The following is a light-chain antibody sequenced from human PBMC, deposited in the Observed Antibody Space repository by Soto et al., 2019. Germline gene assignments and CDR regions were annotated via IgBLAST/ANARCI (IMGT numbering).Light chain of an antibody. CDR3: TSFAGSDTVI. CDR1: ASDIGAYNF. J-gene: IGLJ2*01. V-gene: IGLV2-8*01. CDR2: EVY. Sequence: QSVLTQPPSASGSPGQSATISCTGAASDIGAYNFVSWYQQYPGKAPKLMIYEVYKRPSGVPDRFSGSKSGNTASLTVSGLQPEDEADYYGTSFAGSDTVIFGGGTKVTVL.